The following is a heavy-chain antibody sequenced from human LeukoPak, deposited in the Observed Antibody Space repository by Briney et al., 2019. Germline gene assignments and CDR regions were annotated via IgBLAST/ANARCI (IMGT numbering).Heavy chain of an antibody. CDR3: ATVMRFGESHNWLDP. CDR2: FDPEDGET. D-gene: IGHD3-10*01. CDR1: GYTLTELS. J-gene: IGHJ5*02. V-gene: IGHV1-24*01. Sequence: ASVKVSCKVSGYTLTELSMHWVRQAPGKGLEWMGGFDPEDGETIYAQKFQGRVTMTEDTSTDTAYMELSSLRSEDTAVYYCATVMRFGESHNWLDPWGQGTLVTVSS.